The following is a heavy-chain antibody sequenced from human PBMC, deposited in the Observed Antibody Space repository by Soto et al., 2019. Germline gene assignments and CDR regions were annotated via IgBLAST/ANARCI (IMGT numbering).Heavy chain of an antibody. CDR3: AKKVPGSNPLDS. J-gene: IGHJ4*02. V-gene: IGHV3-23*01. CDR2: ISGSGGST. D-gene: IGHD1-1*01. Sequence: APGKGLEWVSGISGSGGSTYYADSVRGRFTISRDNSKNTLYLQMNSLRVEDTAVYYCAKKVPGSNPLDSWGQGALVTVSS.